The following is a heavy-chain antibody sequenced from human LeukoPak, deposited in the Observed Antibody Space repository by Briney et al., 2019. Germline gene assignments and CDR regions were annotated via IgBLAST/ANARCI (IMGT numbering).Heavy chain of an antibody. D-gene: IGHD3-22*01. J-gene: IGHJ4*02. V-gene: IGHV4-34*01. Sequence: SETLSLTCAVYGGSFSGYYWSWIRQPPGKGLEWIGEINHSGSTNYNPSLKSRVTISVDTSKNQFSLKLSSVTAADTAVYYCARGSGYYYVDFDYWGQGTLVTVSS. CDR3: ARGSGYYYVDFDY. CDR1: GGSFSGYY. CDR2: INHSGST.